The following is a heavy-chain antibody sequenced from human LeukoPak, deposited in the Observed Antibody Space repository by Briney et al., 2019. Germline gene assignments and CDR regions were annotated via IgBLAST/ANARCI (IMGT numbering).Heavy chain of an antibody. Sequence: PSETLSLTCTVSGGSISSYYWSWIRQPPGKGLEWIGYIYYSGSTNYNPSLKSRVTISVDTSKNQFSLKLSSVTAADTAVYYCARVGQWLENGYFGYWGQGTLVTVSS. CDR2: IYYSGST. J-gene: IGHJ4*02. CDR3: ARVGQWLENGYFGY. V-gene: IGHV4-59*01. D-gene: IGHD6-19*01. CDR1: GGSISSYY.